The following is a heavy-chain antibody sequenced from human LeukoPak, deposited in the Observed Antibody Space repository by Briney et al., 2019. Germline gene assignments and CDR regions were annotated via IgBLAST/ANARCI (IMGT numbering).Heavy chain of an antibody. D-gene: IGHD3-22*01. Sequence: PSETLSLTCAVYGGSFSGYYWSWIRQPPGKGLEWTGEINHSGSTNYNPSLKSRVTISVDTSKNQFSLKLSSVTAADTAVYYCASGTEYYDSSGSPFDYWGQGTLVTVSS. V-gene: IGHV4-34*01. J-gene: IGHJ4*02. CDR2: INHSGST. CDR1: GGSFSGYY. CDR3: ASGTEYYDSSGSPFDY.